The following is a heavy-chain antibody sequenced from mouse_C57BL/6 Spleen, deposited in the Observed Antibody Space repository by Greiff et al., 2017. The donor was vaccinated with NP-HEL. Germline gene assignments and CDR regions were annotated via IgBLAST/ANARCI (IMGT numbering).Heavy chain of an antibody. CDR2: ISYDGSN. Sequence: ESGPGLVKPSQSLSLTCSVTGYSITSGYYWNWIRQFPGNKLEWMGYISYDGSNNYNPSLKNRISITRDTSKNQFFLKLDSVTTEDTATYYCARGLGPYLDYWGQGTTLTVSS. CDR1: GYSITSGYY. V-gene: IGHV3-6*01. J-gene: IGHJ2*01. CDR3: ARGLGPYLDY. D-gene: IGHD4-1*01.